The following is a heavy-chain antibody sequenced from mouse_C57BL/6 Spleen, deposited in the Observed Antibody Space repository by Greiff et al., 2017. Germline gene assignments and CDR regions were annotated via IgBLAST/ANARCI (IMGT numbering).Heavy chain of an antibody. V-gene: IGHV1-81*01. CDR3: AGSPLTTVVTHWYFYV. D-gene: IGHD1-1*01. Sequence: VKLMESGAELARPGASVKLSCKASGYTFTSYGISWVKQRTGQGLEWIGEIYPRSGNTYYNEKFKGKATLPADKSSSTAYMELRSLTSEDSAVYCCAGSPLTTVVTHWYFYVWGTGTTVTVSS. J-gene: IGHJ1*03. CDR1: GYTFTSYG. CDR2: IYPRSGNT.